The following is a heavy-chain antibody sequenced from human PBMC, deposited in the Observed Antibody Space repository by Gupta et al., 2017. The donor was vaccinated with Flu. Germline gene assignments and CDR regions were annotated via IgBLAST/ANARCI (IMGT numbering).Heavy chain of an antibody. D-gene: IGHD6-19*01. CDR2: ISGSGGST. CDR1: GFTFSSYA. J-gene: IGHJ5*02. V-gene: IGHV3-23*01. Sequence: EVQLLESGGGLVQPGGSLRLSCAASGFTFSSYAMSWVRQAPGKGLEWVSAISGSGGSTYYADSVKGRFTISRDNSKNTLYLQMNSLRAEDTAVYYCAKDHVFIAVASGHWFDPWGQGTLVTVSS. CDR3: AKDHVFIAVASGHWFDP.